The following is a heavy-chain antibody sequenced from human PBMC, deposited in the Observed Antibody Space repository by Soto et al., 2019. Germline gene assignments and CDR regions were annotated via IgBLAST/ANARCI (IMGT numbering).Heavy chain of an antibody. D-gene: IGHD3-10*01. CDR1: GYTFTSYA. V-gene: IGHV1-3*01. J-gene: IGHJ6*02. CDR2: INAGNGNT. Sequence: ASVKVSCKASGYTFTSYAMHWVRQAPGQRLEWMGWINAGNGNTNYAQKLQGRVTMTTDTSTRIAYLELRSLRSDDTAVYYCAREGYYSGSGSYSPPRYYGMDVWGQGTTVTVSS. CDR3: AREGYYSGSGSYSPPRYYGMDV.